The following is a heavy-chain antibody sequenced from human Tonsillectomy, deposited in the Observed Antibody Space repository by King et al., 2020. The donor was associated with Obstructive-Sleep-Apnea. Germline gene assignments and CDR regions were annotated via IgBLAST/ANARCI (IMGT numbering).Heavy chain of an antibody. J-gene: IGHJ6*02. CDR3: ARVRIQLWYSMDV. D-gene: IGHD5-18*01. Sequence: VQLVESGGGVVQPGRSLRLSCAASGFTFSSYGMHWVRQAPGKGLEWVAVIWDDGSNKYYADSVKGRVTISRDNSKNTLYLQMNSLRAEDTAVYYCARVRIQLWYSMDVWGQGTTVTVSS. CDR2: IWDDGSNK. CDR1: GFTFSSYG. V-gene: IGHV3-33*01.